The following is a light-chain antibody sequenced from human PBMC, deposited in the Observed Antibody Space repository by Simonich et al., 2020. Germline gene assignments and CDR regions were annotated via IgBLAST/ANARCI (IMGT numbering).Light chain of an antibody. J-gene: IGLJ3*02. V-gene: IGLV4-69*01. CDR2: LNSDGSH. CDR1: SGHSSYA. CDR3: QTWGTGIV. Sequence: QLVLTQSPSASASLGASVKLTCTLSSGHSSYAIAWHQQQPEKGPRYLMKLNSDGSHSKGDGIPDRCSGSSSWAERYLTISSLQSEDEADYYGQTWGTGIVFGGGTKLTVL.